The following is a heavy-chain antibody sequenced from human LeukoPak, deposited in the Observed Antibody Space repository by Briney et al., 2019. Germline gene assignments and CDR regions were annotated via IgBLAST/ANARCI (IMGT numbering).Heavy chain of an antibody. D-gene: IGHD3-10*01. CDR1: GFTFSSYA. CDR2: ISGSGGST. Sequence: GGSLRLSRAASGFTFSSYAMRWVRQAPGKGLEWVSTISGSGGSTYYADSVKGRFTISRDNSKNTLYLQMNSLRAEDTAVYYCAKENVVRGVIGGYFDYWGQGTLVTVSS. CDR3: AKENVVRGVIGGYFDY. J-gene: IGHJ4*02. V-gene: IGHV3-23*01.